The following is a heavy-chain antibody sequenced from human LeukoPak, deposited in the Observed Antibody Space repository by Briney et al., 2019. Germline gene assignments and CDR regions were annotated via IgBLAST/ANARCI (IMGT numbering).Heavy chain of an antibody. D-gene: IGHD4-11*01. CDR2: INHSGST. CDR3: ARVPVTYYFYYMDV. J-gene: IGHJ6*03. Sequence: SETLSLTCAVYGGSFSGYYWSWIRQPPGKGQEWIGEINHSGSTNCNPSLKSRVTTSIDTSKNQFSLKVSSVTAADTAVYYCARVPVTYYFYYMDVWGKGTTVTVSS. V-gene: IGHV4-34*01. CDR1: GGSFSGYY.